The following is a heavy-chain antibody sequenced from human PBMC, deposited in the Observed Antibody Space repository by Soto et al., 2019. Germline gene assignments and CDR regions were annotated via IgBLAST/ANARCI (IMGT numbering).Heavy chain of an antibody. CDR2: INEDSSYI. CDR3: VRDFGRYFRSGYMDV. V-gene: IGHV3-21*02. J-gene: IGHJ6*03. Sequence: EVQLVESGGGLVKPGGSLRLSCAASGFTFSSYSMNWVRQAPGKGLEWGSSINEDSSYIYYAHSLRGRFTISRDNAKDSLYLQMNYLRAEDTAVYYCVRDFGRYFRSGYMDVWGDGATVTVSS. CDR1: GFTFSSYS. D-gene: IGHD3-9*01.